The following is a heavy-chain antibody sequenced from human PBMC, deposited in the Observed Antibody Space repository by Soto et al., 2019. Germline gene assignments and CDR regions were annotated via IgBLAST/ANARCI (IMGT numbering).Heavy chain of an antibody. CDR2: ISYDGSNK. CDR3: AKDRCSSTSCYRYYFDY. CDR1: GFTFSSYG. V-gene: IGHV3-30*18. J-gene: IGHJ4*02. D-gene: IGHD2-2*01. Sequence: GGSLRLSCAASGFTFSSYGMHWVRQSPGKGLEWVAVISYDGSNKYYADSVKGRFTISRDNSKNTLYLQMNSLRAEDTAVYYCAKDRCSSTSCYRYYFDYWGQGTLVTVSS.